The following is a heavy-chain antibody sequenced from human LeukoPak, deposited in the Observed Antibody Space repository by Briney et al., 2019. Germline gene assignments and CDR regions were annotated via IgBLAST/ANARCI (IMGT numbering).Heavy chain of an antibody. V-gene: IGHV3-21*01. D-gene: IGHD5-18*01. Sequence: TGGSLRLSCIVSGFIFSNYAMSWVRQAPGKGLEWVSSISSSSSYIYYADSVKGRFTISRDNAKNSLYLQMNSLRAEDTAVYYCARDSDDTAMVTAFDYWGQGTLVTVSS. CDR2: ISSSSSYI. CDR3: ARDSDDTAMVTAFDY. J-gene: IGHJ4*02. CDR1: GFIFSNYA.